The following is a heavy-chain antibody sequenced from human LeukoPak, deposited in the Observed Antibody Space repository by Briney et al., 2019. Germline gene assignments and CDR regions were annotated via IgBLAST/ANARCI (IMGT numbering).Heavy chain of an antibody. CDR1: GFTFSSYR. V-gene: IGHV3-30*03. D-gene: IGHD2-8*01. J-gene: IGHJ4*02. CDR2: ISYDGSNK. CDR3: AGHGGMVYASIDY. Sequence: GRSLRLSCAASGFTFSSYRMHWVRQAPGKGLGWEAVISYDGSNKYYADSVKGRFTISRDNSKTTLYLQMNSLRAEDTAVYYCAGHGGMVYASIDYWGQGTLVTVSS.